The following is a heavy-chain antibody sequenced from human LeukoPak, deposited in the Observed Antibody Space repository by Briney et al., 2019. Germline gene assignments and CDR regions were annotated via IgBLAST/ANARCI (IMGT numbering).Heavy chain of an antibody. D-gene: IGHD3-16*01. CDR3: TKDRGSTAFVRYLDL. CDR2: ISWNSVNI. Sequence: PGGSLRLSCAASGFTFDDYTMHWVRQAPGKGLEWVSGISWNSVNIGYADSVKGRFTISRDNAKNSLYLQMNSLRPEDTALYYCTKDRGSTAFVRYLDLWGRGTLVTVSS. J-gene: IGHJ2*01. CDR1: GFTFDDYT. V-gene: IGHV3-9*01.